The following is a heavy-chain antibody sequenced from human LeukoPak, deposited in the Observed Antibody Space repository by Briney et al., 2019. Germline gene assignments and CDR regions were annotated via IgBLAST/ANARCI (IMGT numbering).Heavy chain of an antibody. Sequence: SETLSLTCTVSGGSISSSTYYWGWIRQPPGKGLEWIGSIYYGGSTYYNPSLKSRITISVDTSKNQFSLKLSSVTAADTAVYYCANAQRYSSSWYGEYYFDYWGQGTLVTVSS. CDR3: ANAQRYSSSWYGEYYFDY. V-gene: IGHV4-39*01. J-gene: IGHJ4*02. D-gene: IGHD6-13*01. CDR2: IYYGGST. CDR1: GGSISSSTYY.